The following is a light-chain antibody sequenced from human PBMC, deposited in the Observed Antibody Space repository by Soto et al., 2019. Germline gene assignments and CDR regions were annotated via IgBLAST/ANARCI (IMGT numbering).Light chain of an antibody. CDR3: ETWDSNIHWV. CDR2: LEGSGSY. CDR1: SGHSSYI. V-gene: IGLV4-60*02. Sequence: QLVLTQSSSASASLGSSVKLTCTLSSGHSSYIIAWYQQQPGKAPRYLMKLEGSGSYNKGSGVPDRFSGSSSGADRYLTISNLQFEDEADYYCETWDSNIHWVFGGGTKVTVL. J-gene: IGLJ3*02.